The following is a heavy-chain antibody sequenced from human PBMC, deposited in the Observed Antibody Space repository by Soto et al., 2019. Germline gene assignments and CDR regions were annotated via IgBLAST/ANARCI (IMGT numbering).Heavy chain of an antibody. CDR1: GLSFSDYP. CDR3: AKPQSGSYYAAFDV. Sequence: EVQLLESGGALVQPGGSLRLSCAVSGLSFSDYPMDWVRQAPGKGLEWVSRISGTSLSTYYADSVKGRFTISRDNSNNTLYLDMSSLTKEDTAVYYCAKPQSGSYYAAFDVWGQGTIVTVSS. CDR2: ISGTSLST. V-gene: IGHV3-23*01. D-gene: IGHD3-10*01. J-gene: IGHJ3*01.